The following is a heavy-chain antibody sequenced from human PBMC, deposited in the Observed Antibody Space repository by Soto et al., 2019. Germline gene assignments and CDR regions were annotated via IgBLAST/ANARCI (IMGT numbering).Heavy chain of an antibody. Sequence: SETLSLTCTVSGGSISSGGYYWSWIRQHPGKGLEWIGYIYYSGSTYYNPSLKSRVTISVDTSKNQFSLKLSSVTAADTAVYYCARSGIAARPRALDYWGQGTLVTVSS. V-gene: IGHV4-31*03. D-gene: IGHD6-6*01. CDR1: GGSISSGGYY. J-gene: IGHJ4*02. CDR3: ARSGIAARPRALDY. CDR2: IYYSGST.